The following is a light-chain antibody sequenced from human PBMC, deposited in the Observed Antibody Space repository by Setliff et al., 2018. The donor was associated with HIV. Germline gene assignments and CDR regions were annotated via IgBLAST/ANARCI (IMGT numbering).Light chain of an antibody. V-gene: IGLV2-14*03. J-gene: IGLJ3*02. Sequence: LTQPASVSGSPGQSITISCTAATSDVGGFTYVSWYQQHPGKAPKLMIYDVTHRPSGVSNRFSGSKSSNTASLTISGLQAEDEADYYCSSYTTNTDVFGGGTKVTVL. CDR1: TSDVGGFTY. CDR2: DVT. CDR3: SSYTTNTDV.